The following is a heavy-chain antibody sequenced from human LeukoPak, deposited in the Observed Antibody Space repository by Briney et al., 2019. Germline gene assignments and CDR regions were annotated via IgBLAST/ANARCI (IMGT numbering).Heavy chain of an antibody. Sequence: SETLSLTCTVSGGSISSGGYYWSWIRQHPGKGLEWIGYIYYSGSTYYNPSLKSRVTIPVDTSKNQFSLKLSSVTAADTAVYYCARDHGYSSSSDGMPYNYWGQGTLVTVSS. V-gene: IGHV4-31*03. CDR3: ARDHGYSSSSDGMPYNY. CDR2: IYYSGST. CDR1: GGSISSGGYY. D-gene: IGHD6-6*01. J-gene: IGHJ4*02.